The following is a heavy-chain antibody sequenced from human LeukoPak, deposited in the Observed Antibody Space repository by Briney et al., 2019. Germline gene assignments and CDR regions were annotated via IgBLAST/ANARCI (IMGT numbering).Heavy chain of an antibody. Sequence: GGSLRLSCAASGXTFSSYEMNWVRQAPGKGLEWVSYISSSGSTIYYADSVKGRFTISRDNAKNSLYLQMNSLRAEDTAVYYCARLDYDSSGYYYGFDPWGQGTLVTVSS. J-gene: IGHJ5*02. D-gene: IGHD3-22*01. CDR1: GXTFSSYE. CDR2: ISSSGSTI. CDR3: ARLDYDSSGYYYGFDP. V-gene: IGHV3-48*03.